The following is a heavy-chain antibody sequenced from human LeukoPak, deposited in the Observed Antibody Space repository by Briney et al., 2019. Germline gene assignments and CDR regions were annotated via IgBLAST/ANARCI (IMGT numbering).Heavy chain of an antibody. Sequence: GGSLRLSCAASGFIFSDYWMNWVRQAPGKGLEWVANIKQDGSEKYYVDSVKGRFTISRDNAKNSLYLQISSLRAEDTAVYYCAKAGGYSSSWCFFDYWGQGTLVTVSS. CDR2: IKQDGSEK. CDR3: AKAGGYSSSWCFFDY. CDR1: GFIFSDYW. J-gene: IGHJ4*02. V-gene: IGHV3-7*03. D-gene: IGHD6-13*01.